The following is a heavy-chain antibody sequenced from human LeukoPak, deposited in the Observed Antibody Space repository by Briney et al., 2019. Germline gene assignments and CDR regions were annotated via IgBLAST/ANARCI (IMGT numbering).Heavy chain of an antibody. Sequence: GGSLRLSCAASGFAFSNYWMSWVRQAPGKGLEWVAHINQDGSEEHYMDSVKARFIISRDNAKNSLSLQMDSLRAEDTAVYYCVRDGGVSGYDLLDYWGQGTLVTVSS. V-gene: IGHV3-7*01. CDR1: GFAFSNYW. D-gene: IGHD5-12*01. CDR3: VRDGGVSGYDLLDY. CDR2: INQDGSEE. J-gene: IGHJ4*02.